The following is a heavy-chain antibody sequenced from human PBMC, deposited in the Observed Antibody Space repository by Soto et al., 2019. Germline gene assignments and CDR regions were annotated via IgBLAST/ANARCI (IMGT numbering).Heavy chain of an antibody. D-gene: IGHD5-18*01. V-gene: IGHV4-30-4*01. CDR3: ARYVEMATAFDY. CDR1: GGSISSGDYY. J-gene: IGHJ4*02. Sequence: SETLSLTCSVSGGSISSGDYYWSWIRQPPGKGLEWIGYIYYSGSTYYNPSLKSRVTISVDTSKNQFSLKLSSVTAADTAVYYCARYVEMATAFDYWGQGTLVTVSS. CDR2: IYYSGST.